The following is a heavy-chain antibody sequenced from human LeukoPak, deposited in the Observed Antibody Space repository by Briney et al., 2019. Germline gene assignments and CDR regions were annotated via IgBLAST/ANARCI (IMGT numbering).Heavy chain of an antibody. D-gene: IGHD5-18*01. CDR1: GFTFNDYA. Sequence: GRSLRLSCAASGFTFNDYAMYWVRQTPGKGLEWVALIWNDGSDMSYADSVKGRFTISRDNAKNSLYLQMNSLRAEDTAVYYCASRGYSWTVDPWGQGTLVTVSS. CDR3: ASRGYSWTVDP. V-gene: IGHV3-33*08. J-gene: IGHJ5*02. CDR2: IWNDGSDM.